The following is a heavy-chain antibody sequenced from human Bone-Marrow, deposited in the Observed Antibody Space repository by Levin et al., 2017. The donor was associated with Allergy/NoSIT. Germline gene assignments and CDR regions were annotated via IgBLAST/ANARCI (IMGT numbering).Heavy chain of an antibody. CDR3: ARIKWRLTGYYIDY. CDR2: ISGSSSYT. D-gene: IGHD3-9*01. CDR1: GFTFSDYY. J-gene: IGHJ4*02. V-gene: IGHV3-11*03. Sequence: LLLTCAASGFTFSDYYMSWIRQAPGQGLEWLSYISGSSSYTNNADSVKGRFTISRDNTKNSLYLQMNSLRAEDTAVYYCARIKWRLTGYYIDYWGQGTLVTVSS.